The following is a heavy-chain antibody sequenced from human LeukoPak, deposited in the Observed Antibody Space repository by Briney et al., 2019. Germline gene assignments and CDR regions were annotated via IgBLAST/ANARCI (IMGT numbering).Heavy chain of an antibody. CDR1: GFTFSNYG. V-gene: IGHV3-30*03. D-gene: IGHD2-15*01. CDR3: ARGAGYCSGGSCHDY. J-gene: IGHJ4*02. CDR2: ISYDGSNK. Sequence: PGRSLRLSCAASGFTFSNYGMHWVRQAPGKGLEWVAIISYDGSNKNYADSVKGRFTISRDNSKNTLYLQMNSLRAEDTAIYYCARGAGYCSGGSCHDYWGQGTLVTVSS.